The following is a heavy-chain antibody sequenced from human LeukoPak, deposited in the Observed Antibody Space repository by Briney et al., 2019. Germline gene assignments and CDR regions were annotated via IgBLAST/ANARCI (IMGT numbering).Heavy chain of an antibody. CDR1: GFTFTSSA. V-gene: IGHV1-58*02. CDR2: IVVGSGNT. J-gene: IGHJ4*02. D-gene: IGHD2-15*01. Sequence: SVQVSSKASGFTFTSSAMQWVRQARGQRLEWIGWIVVGSGNTNYAQMFQERVTITRDMSTSTAYMELSSLRSEDTAVYYCAALRCSGGSCYPTRGYWGQGTLVTASS. CDR3: AALRCSGGSCYPTRGY.